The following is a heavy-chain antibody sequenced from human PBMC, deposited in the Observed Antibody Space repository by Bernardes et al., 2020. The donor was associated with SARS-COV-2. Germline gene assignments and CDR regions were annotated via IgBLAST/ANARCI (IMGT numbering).Heavy chain of an antibody. J-gene: IGHJ3*01. V-gene: IGHV3-23*01. D-gene: IGHD6-19*01. CDR1: GFTFSSYA. Sequence: GGSLRLSCATSGFTFSSYAMSWVRQAPGKGLEWVSGISGSGGTTDYADSVKGRFIISRDNSNNTLYLQMNSLRADDTAVYYCAKDEASSGWLPVGGTFNFWGQGTLVTVSS. CDR3: AKDEASSGWLPVGGTFNF. CDR2: ISGSGGTT.